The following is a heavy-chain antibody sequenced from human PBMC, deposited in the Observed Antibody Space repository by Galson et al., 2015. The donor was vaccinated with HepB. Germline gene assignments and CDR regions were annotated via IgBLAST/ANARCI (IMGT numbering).Heavy chain of an antibody. D-gene: IGHD2-2*01. CDR2: INTFGNET. J-gene: IGHJ2*01. CDR1: GFRFGNYW. V-gene: IGHV3-74*03. Sequence: SLRLSCAASGFRFGNYWMHWVRQVPGKGLEWISRINTFGNETKYADSVRGRFATSRDNAKNILYLQMYSLGAEATALYYCARRGGSTWFPGSGYFDLWGRGSLVTVSS. CDR3: ARRGGSTWFPGSGYFDL.